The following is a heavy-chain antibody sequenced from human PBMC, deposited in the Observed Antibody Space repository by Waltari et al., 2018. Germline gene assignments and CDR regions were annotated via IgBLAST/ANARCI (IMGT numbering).Heavy chain of an antibody. J-gene: IGHJ4*02. CDR1: GFTVRSNY. CDR2: IYSGGST. D-gene: IGHD4-17*01. CDR3: ARDLNDYGDYYLDY. Sequence: EVQLVESGGGLIQPGWSLKLSCAASGFTVRSNYFSCVRHAPGKGLEWVSVIYSGGSTYYAYSVKGRFTISRDNSKNTLYLQMNSLRAEDTAVYYCARDLNDYGDYYLDYWGQGTLVTVSS. V-gene: IGHV3-53*01.